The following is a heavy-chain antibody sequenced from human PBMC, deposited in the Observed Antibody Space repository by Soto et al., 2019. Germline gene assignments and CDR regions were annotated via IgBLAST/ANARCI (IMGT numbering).Heavy chain of an antibody. V-gene: IGHV1-2*02. J-gene: IGHJ4*02. CDR1: GHTFTGHH. CDR2: IDLDIGDT. D-gene: IGHD7-27*01. Sequence: QVQMVQSGAEMKKPGASVKVSCKASGHTFTGHHMHWVRQVPGQGLEWMGLIDLDIGDTKYAQKFQGRVTSTSDTSITTAYMELRGLRSDDTAVYYCGLEPTGTGGFDYWGQGTLVTVSS. CDR3: GLEPTGTGGFDY.